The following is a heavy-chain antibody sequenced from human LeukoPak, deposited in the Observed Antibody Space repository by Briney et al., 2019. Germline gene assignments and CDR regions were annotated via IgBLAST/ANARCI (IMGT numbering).Heavy chain of an antibody. Sequence: GGSLRLSCAASGFTFSSYTMSWVRQAPGKGLEWVSAISGSGGSTYYADSVKGRFTISRDNAKNTLYLQMNSLRAEDTAVYYCAREATYYDILTGYLNWFDPWGQGTLVTVSS. CDR2: ISGSGGST. CDR1: GFTFSSYT. CDR3: AREATYYDILTGYLNWFDP. V-gene: IGHV3-23*01. J-gene: IGHJ5*02. D-gene: IGHD3-9*01.